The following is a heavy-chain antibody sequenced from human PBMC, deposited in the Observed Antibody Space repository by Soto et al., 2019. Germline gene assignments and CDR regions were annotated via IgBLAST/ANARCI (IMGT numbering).Heavy chain of an antibody. CDR3: ARIHPVAAESKFDY. J-gene: IGHJ4*02. Sequence: ASVKVSCKASGYTFTSYGISWVRQAPGQGLEWMGWISAYNGNTNYAQKLQGRVTMTTDTSTSTAYMELRSLRSDDTAVYYCARIHPVAAESKFDYWGQGTLVTVSS. V-gene: IGHV1-18*01. CDR1: GYTFTSYG. D-gene: IGHD6-19*01. CDR2: ISAYNGNT.